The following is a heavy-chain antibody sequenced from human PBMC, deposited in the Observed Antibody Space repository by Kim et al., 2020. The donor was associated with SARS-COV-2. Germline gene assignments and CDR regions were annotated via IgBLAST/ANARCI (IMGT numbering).Heavy chain of an antibody. D-gene: IGHD3-10*01. V-gene: IGHV3-33*01. CDR2: IWYDGSNK. J-gene: IGHJ6*02. Sequence: GGSLRLSCAASGFTFSSYGMHWVRQAPGKGLEWVAVIWYDGSNKYYADSVKGRFTISRDNSKNTLYLQMNSLRAEDTAVYYCARSLRITMVRGVIIRGENYYYYGMDVWGQGTTVTVSS. CDR3: ARSLRITMVRGVIIRGENYYYYGMDV. CDR1: GFTFSSYG.